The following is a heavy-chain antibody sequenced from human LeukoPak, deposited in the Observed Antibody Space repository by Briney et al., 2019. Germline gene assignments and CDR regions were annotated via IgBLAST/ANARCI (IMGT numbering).Heavy chain of an antibody. J-gene: IGHJ3*02. CDR3: AKEPLGSGSTRWWAFDI. V-gene: IGHV3-30*18. CDR1: GFTFSSYG. Sequence: GGSLRLSCAASGFTFSSYGMHWVRQAPGKGLEWVAVISYDGSNKYYADSVKGRFTISRDNSKNTLYLQMNSLRAEDTAVYYCAKEPLGSGSTRWWAFDIWGQGTMVTVSS. CDR2: ISYDGSNK. D-gene: IGHD3-10*01.